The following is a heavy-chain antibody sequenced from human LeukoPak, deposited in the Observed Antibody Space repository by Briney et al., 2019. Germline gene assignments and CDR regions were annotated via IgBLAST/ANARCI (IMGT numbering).Heavy chain of an antibody. Sequence: PGGSLRLSCSASGFTFSSYWMHWVRQAPGKGLVWVSRINTDVSSTSYADSVKGRFTIFRDNAKDTLDLQMSSLRVEHTAVYYCAKDRVVINGGHPGQSGMDVWGHGTTVTVSS. V-gene: IGHV3-74*01. J-gene: IGHJ6*02. CDR1: GFTFSSYW. CDR3: AKDRVVINGGHPGQSGMDV. CDR2: INTDVSST. D-gene: IGHD3-22*01.